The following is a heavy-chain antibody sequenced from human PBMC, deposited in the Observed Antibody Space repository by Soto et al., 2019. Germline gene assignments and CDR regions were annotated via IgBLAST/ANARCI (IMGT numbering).Heavy chain of an antibody. D-gene: IGHD2-15*01. CDR2: INHSGST. J-gene: IGHJ4*02. CDR1: GGSFSGYY. Sequence: SETLSLTCAVYGGSFSGYYWSWIRQPPGKGLEWIGEINHSGSTNYNPSLKSRVTISVDTSKNQFSLKLSSVTAADTAVYYCATLVGNNCSGGSCYLYYFDYWGQGTLVTVSS. V-gene: IGHV4-34*01. CDR3: ATLVGNNCSGGSCYLYYFDY.